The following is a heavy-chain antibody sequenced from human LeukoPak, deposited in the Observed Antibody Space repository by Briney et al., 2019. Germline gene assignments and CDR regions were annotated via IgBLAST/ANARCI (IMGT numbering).Heavy chain of an antibody. Sequence: RSSETLSPTCAVYGGSFSGYYWSWIRQPPGKGLEWIGEINHSGSTNYNPSLKSRVTISVDTSKNQFSLKLSSVTAADTAVYYCARTAPKHYDYVWGSYRYGFDYWGQGTLVTVSS. CDR2: INHSGST. CDR1: GGSFSGYY. V-gene: IGHV4-34*01. D-gene: IGHD3-16*02. J-gene: IGHJ4*02. CDR3: ARTAPKHYDYVWGSYRYGFDY.